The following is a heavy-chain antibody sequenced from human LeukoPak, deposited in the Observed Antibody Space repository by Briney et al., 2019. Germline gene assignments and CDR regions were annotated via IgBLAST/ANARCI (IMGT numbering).Heavy chain of an antibody. D-gene: IGHD2-8*02. V-gene: IGHV3-30*18. CDR1: GFTFSSYG. Sequence: GGSLRLSCAASGFTFSSYGMHWVRQAPGKGLEWVAVISYDGSNKYYADSVKGRFTISRDNSKNTVYLQMNSLRAEDTAVYYCAKDLRNIRTLVDLQMIWGQGTLVIVSS. J-gene: IGHJ3*02. CDR2: ISYDGSNK. CDR3: AKDLRNIRTLVDLQMI.